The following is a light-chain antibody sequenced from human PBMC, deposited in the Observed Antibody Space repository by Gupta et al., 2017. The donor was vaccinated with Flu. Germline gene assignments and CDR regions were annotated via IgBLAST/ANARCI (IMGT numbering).Light chain of an antibody. V-gene: IGKV4-1*01. Sequence: NCKSSQSVLYSSNNKNYLAWYQQKPGQPPKLLINWASTRESGVPDRFSGSGSGTDFTLTIGSLQAEDVAVYYCQQYYSSPPTFGQGTKVEIK. CDR3: QQYYSSPPT. CDR2: WAS. J-gene: IGKJ1*01. CDR1: QSVLYSSNNKNY.